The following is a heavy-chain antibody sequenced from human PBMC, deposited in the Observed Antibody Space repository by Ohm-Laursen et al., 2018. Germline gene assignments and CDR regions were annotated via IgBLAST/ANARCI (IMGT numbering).Heavy chain of an antibody. V-gene: IGHV1-46*01. CDR3: ARGQPIDF. CDR1: GYTFTDSY. CDR2: INPSGGSP. Sequence: ASVKVSCKASGYTFTDSYMHWVRQAPGQGLEWMGWINPSGGSPTYAQKFQGRLTMTRDMSTSTVYMELSSLRSEDTAMYYCARGQPIDFWGQGTLVTVSS. J-gene: IGHJ4*02.